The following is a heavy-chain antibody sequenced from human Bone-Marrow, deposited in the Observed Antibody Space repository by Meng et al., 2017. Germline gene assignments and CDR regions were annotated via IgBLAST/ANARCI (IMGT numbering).Heavy chain of an antibody. CDR3: ARAPRGYSYGYVRVPYDY. CDR2: IKCDGSEK. V-gene: IGHV3-52*01. D-gene: IGHD5-18*01. CDR1: GFTFSSSW. Sequence: GGSLRLSCATSGFTFSSSWMHWVCQAPEKGLEWVADIKCDGSEKYYVDSVKGRLTISRDNAKNSLYLQMNSLRAEDTAVYYCARAPRGYSYGYVRVPYDYWGQGTLVTVSS. J-gene: IGHJ4*02.